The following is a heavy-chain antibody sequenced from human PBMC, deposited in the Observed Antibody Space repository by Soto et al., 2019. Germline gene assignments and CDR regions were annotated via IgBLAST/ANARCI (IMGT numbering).Heavy chain of an antibody. CDR1: GFSLSSTRMA. CDR3: AHIVVAGLGYYFDY. V-gene: IGHV2-5*02. J-gene: IGHJ4*02. CDR2: IYWDDDK. D-gene: IGHD6-19*01. Sequence: QITLKESGPTLVKPTQTLTLTCTFSGFSLSSTRMAVGWIRQPPGKALEWLALIYWDDDKRYSPFLKSRLTITKDTSKNQVVLTMSNMHPVDTARYYCAHIVVAGLGYYFDYWGQGTLVTVSS.